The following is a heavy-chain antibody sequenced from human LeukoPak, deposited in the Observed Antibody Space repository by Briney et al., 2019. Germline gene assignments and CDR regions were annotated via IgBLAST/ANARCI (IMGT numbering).Heavy chain of an antibody. CDR2: ISGSGGST. V-gene: IGHV3-23*01. J-gene: IGHJ1*01. CDR1: GFTFSSYS. Sequence: GGSLRLSCAASGFTFSSYSMNWVRQAPGKGLEWVLAISGSGGSTYYADSVKGRFTISRDNSKNTLYLQMNSLRAEDTAVYYCAKDAGNGLQQWGQGTLVTVSS. CDR3: AKDAGNGLQQ. D-gene: IGHD2-8*01.